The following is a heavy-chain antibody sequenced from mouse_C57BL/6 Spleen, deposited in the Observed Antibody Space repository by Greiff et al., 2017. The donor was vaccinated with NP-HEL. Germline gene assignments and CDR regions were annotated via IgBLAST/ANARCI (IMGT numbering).Heavy chain of an antibody. CDR3: AREGYYGSSPAWFAY. Sequence: VQLQQPGAELVKPGASVKLSCKASGYTFTSYWMHWVKQRPGRGLEWIGRIDPNSGGTKYNEKFKSKATLTVAKPSSTAYMQLRSLTSEDSAVYYCAREGYYGSSPAWFAYWGQGTLVTVSA. CDR2: IDPNSGGT. V-gene: IGHV1-72*01. J-gene: IGHJ3*01. CDR1: GYTFTSYW. D-gene: IGHD1-1*01.